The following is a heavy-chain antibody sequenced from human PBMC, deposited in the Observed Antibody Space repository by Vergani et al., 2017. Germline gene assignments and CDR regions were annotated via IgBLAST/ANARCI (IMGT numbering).Heavy chain of an antibody. D-gene: IGHD2-2*03. CDR3: AGTPGYCSSTSCYYMDA. CDR2: ISSSSSYI. V-gene: IGHV3-21*01. Sequence: EVQLVESGGGLVKPGGSLRLSCAASGFTFSGYSMNWVRQAPGKGLEWVSSISSSSSYIYYADSVKGRFTISRDNAKNSLYLQMNSLRAQDTAVYYCAGTPGYCSSTSCYYMDAWGKGTTVTVSS. J-gene: IGHJ6*03. CDR1: GFTFSGYS.